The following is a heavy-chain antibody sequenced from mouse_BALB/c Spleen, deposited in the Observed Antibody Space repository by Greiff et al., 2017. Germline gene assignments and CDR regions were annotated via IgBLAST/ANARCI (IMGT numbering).Heavy chain of an antibody. D-gene: IGHD2-14*01. CDR3: ARSVRPMDY. Sequence: EVQRVESGGGLVQPGGSLKLSCAASGFTFSSYGMSWVRQTPDKRLELVATINSNGGSTYYPDSVKGRFTISRDNAKNTLYLQMSSLKSEDTAMYYCARSVRPMDYWGQGTSVTVSS. CDR2: INSNGGST. CDR1: GFTFSSYG. V-gene: IGHV5-6-3*01. J-gene: IGHJ4*01.